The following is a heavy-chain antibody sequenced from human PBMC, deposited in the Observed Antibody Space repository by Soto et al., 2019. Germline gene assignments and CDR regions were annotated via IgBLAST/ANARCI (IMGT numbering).Heavy chain of an antibody. V-gene: IGHV1-18*01. J-gene: IGHJ4*02. CDR2: ISAYSGDT. Sequence: ASGKISCKASGYTVTSYGISGVGQPTGQGLEWMGWISAYSGDTSYAQRLQGRVTMTSDTSTSTVYMELRGLTSEDTAVYYCARDVIGHDNYETIGYYFDHWGPGTLVTVSS. CDR3: ARDVIGHDNYETIGYYFDH. D-gene: IGHD3-16*01. CDR1: GYTVTSYG.